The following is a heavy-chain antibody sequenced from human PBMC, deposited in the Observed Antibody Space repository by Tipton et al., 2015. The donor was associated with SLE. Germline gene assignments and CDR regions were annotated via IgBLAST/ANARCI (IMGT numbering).Heavy chain of an antibody. CDR2: IYYSGNT. D-gene: IGHD7-27*01. J-gene: IGHJ3*02. CDR3: ARGPNWGLDDAFDI. CDR1: GGSISPNY. V-gene: IGHV4-59*12. Sequence: TLSLTCTVSGGSISPNYWSWIRQPPGKGLEWIGNIYYSGNTYFNPSLKSRVVISIDTSKNQFSLKLFSVIAADTAVYFCARGPNWGLDDAFDIWGQGTMVSVSS.